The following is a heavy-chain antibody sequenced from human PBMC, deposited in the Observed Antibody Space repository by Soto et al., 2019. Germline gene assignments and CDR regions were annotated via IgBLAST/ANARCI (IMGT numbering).Heavy chain of an antibody. CDR1: GFTFSSYS. CDR2: ISSSSSYI. J-gene: IGHJ3*02. V-gene: IGHV3-21*01. D-gene: IGHD2-15*01. CDR3: ARVGEDIVVVVAEDAFDI. Sequence: KAGGSLRLSCAASGFTFSSYSMNWVRQAPGKGLEWVSSISSSSSYIYYADSVKGRFTISRDNAKNSLYLQMNSLRAEDTAVYYCARVGEDIVVVVAEDAFDIWGQGTMVTVSS.